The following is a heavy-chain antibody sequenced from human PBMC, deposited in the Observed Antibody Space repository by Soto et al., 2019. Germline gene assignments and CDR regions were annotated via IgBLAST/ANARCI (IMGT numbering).Heavy chain of an antibody. D-gene: IGHD1-26*01. V-gene: IGHV3-30*03. CDR2: ISYDGSNK. CDR1: GFTFSSYG. CDR3: ARSPYRVSYLAYFDY. J-gene: IGHJ4*02. Sequence: QVQLVESGGGVVQPGRSLRLSCAASGFTFSSYGMHWVRQAPGKGLEWVAVISYDGSNKYYGDSVKGRFTISRDNSKNTLYLQMNSLRAEDTAVYYCARSPYRVSYLAYFDYWGQATLVTVSS.